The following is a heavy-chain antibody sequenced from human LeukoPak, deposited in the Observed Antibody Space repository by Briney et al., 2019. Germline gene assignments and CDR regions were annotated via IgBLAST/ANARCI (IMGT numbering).Heavy chain of an antibody. CDR2: IIPIFGTA. J-gene: IGHJ4*02. CDR3: ARDRDDIAAGYFDY. V-gene: IGHV1-69*13. CDR1: GGTFSSYA. D-gene: IGHD6-13*01. Sequence: PVKVSCQASGGTFSSYAISWVRQAPGPRLEWMGGIIPIFGTANYAQKFQGRVTITADESTSTAYMELSSLRSEDTAVYYCARDRDDIAAGYFDYWGQGTLVTVSS.